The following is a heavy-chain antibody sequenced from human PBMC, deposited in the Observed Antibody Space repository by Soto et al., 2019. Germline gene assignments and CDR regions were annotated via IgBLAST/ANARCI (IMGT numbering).Heavy chain of an antibody. V-gene: IGHV4-30-4*01. CDR1: GGSISSGDYY. J-gene: IGHJ5*02. D-gene: IGHD2-15*01. Sequence: QVQLQESGPGLVKPSQTLSLTCTVSGGSISSGDYYWSWIRQPPGKGLEWIGYIYYNGNTYYNPSLKSRLTISLDTSKNQFSLKLTSVTAADTAVYYCARERRYCSGGRCYPGDPWGQGTLVTVSS. CDR2: IYYNGNT. CDR3: ARERRYCSGGRCYPGDP.